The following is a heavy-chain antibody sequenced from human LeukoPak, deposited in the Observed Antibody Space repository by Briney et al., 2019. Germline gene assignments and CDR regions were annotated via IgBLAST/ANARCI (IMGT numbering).Heavy chain of an antibody. Sequence: SQTLSLTCAVSGDSFSSNSAAWDWLRQCPSMGLDSLGRTYDRSKWYNDYAVSVKSRITINPDTSKNQFSMQLNSVTPEDTAVYYCARENGFGYYGSGIYYYYGMDVWGKGTTVTVSS. CDR3: ARENGFGYYGSGIYYYYGMDV. D-gene: IGHD3-10*01. CDR1: GDSFSSNSAA. CDR2: TYDRSKWYN. V-gene: IGHV6-1*01. J-gene: IGHJ6*04.